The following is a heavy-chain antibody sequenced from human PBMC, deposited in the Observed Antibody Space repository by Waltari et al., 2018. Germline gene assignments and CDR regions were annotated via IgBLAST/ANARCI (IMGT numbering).Heavy chain of an antibody. J-gene: IGHJ2*01. Sequence: QVQLVESGGGVVQPGRSLRLSCAASGFTFSSYAMHWVRQAPGKGLGWVAVISYDGSNKYYADSVKGRFTISRDNSKNTLYLQMNSLRAEDTAVYYCAREPGYYDILTGYPIGGYFDLWGRGTLVTVSS. V-gene: IGHV3-30-3*01. CDR3: AREPGYYDILTGYPIGGYFDL. CDR1: GFTFSSYA. CDR2: ISYDGSNK. D-gene: IGHD3-9*01.